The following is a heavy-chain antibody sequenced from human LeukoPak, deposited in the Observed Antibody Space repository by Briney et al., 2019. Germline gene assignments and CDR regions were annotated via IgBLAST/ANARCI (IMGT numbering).Heavy chain of an antibody. D-gene: IGHD2-2*01. V-gene: IGHV3-21*01. CDR2: IRGGSDFI. CDR1: GFTFRDYS. Sequence: PGGSLRLSCAATGFTFRDYSMTLVRQARGKGLEWVSSIRGGSDFIYHADSVKGRFTVSRDNAKNSLYLQMNSLRAEDTAVYYCARDHVGIVLPAAVGAHWGQGTLVTVSS. J-gene: IGHJ4*02. CDR3: ARDHVGIVLPAAVGAH.